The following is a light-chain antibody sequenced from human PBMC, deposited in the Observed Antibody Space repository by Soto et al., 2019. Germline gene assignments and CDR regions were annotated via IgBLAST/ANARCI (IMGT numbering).Light chain of an antibody. Sequence: EIVMTQSPATLSVSPGERATLSCRASQSVSSNLAWYKLKPGQAPRLLIYGAFTRSTGIPVRFSGSGSGTEFTLTISRLQSEDFAVYYCQQYNNWPPFTFGPGTKVDIK. V-gene: IGKV3-15*01. J-gene: IGKJ3*01. CDR3: QQYNNWPPFT. CDR1: QSVSSN. CDR2: GAF.